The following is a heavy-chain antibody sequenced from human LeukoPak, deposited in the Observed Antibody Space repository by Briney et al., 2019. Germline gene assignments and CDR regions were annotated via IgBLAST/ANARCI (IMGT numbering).Heavy chain of an antibody. CDR2: ISYDGSNK. CDR3: ASDQYSSSSRTDY. Sequence: GGSLRLSCAASGFTFSSYAMHWVRQAPGKGLEWVAVISYDGSNKYYADSVKGRFTISRDNSKNTLYLQMNSLRAEDTAVYYCASDQYSSSSRTDYWGQGTLVTVSS. J-gene: IGHJ4*02. CDR1: GFTFSSYA. D-gene: IGHD6-6*01. V-gene: IGHV3-30-3*01.